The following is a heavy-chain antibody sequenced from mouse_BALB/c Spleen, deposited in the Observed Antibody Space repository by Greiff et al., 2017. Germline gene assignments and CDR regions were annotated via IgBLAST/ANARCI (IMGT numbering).Heavy chain of an antibody. D-gene: IGHD2-10*01. CDR1: GFTFSSYG. V-gene: IGHV5-6-3*01. CDR3: ARAPPYYGNYVAY. CDR2: INSNGGST. J-gene: IGHJ3*01. Sequence: EVMLVESGGGLVQPGGSLKLSCAASGFTFSSYGMSWVRQTPDKRLELVATINSNGGSTYYPDSVKGRFTISRDNAKNTLYLQMSSLKSEDTAMYYCARAPPYYGNYVAYWGQGTLVTVSA.